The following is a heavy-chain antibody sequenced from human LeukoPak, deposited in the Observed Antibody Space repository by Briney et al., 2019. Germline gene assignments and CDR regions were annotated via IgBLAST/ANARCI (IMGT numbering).Heavy chain of an antibody. J-gene: IGHJ4*02. D-gene: IGHD2-21*01. CDR1: GGSFSGYY. CDR3: ANRNMWWWFFDY. V-gene: IGHV4-34*01. Sequence: PSETLSLTCAVYGGSFSGYYWSWIRQPPGKGLEWIGEINHSGSTNYNPSLKSRVTISVDTSKNQFSLKLSSVTAADTAVYYCANRNMWWWFFDYWGQGTLVTVSS. CDR2: INHSGST.